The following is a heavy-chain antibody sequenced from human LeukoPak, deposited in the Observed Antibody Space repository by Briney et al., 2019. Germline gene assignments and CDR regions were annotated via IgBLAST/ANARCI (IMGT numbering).Heavy chain of an antibody. CDR3: ARRIVVVNHDAFDI. J-gene: IGHJ3*02. D-gene: IGHD2-21*01. CDR1: GYSFTSYW. CDR2: IDPTDSYT. Sequence: GESLKISCKGSGYSFTSYWNTWVRRMPGKGLEWMGRIDPTDSYTNYSQSFQGHVTISADKSISTAYLQWSSLKASDTAMYYCARRIVVVNHDAFDIWGEGTMVTVSS. V-gene: IGHV5-10-1*01.